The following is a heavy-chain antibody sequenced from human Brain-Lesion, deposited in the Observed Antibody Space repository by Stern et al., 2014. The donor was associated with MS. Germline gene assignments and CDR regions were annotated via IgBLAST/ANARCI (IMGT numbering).Heavy chain of an antibody. V-gene: IGHV1-24*01. CDR2: FGPEDGGT. Sequence: QVQLVQSGAEVKKPGASVTVSCKVSGYTLTGLSMHWVRQAPRKGLEWMGGFGPEDGGTIYAQQFQGRVTMSEDTSTNTPFIGLGSLRSEETAVYYCATLSPGAGGNYYRHFDYWGQGTLVTVSS. CDR1: GYTLTGLS. CDR3: ATLSPGAGGNYYRHFDY. J-gene: IGHJ4*02. D-gene: IGHD1-26*01.